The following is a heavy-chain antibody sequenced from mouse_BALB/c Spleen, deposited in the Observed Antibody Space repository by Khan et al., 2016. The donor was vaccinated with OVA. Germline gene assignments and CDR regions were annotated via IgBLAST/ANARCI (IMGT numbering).Heavy chain of an antibody. D-gene: IGHD2-1*01. Sequence: EVELVESGGVLVEPGGSLKLSCAASGFTFSSFVMSWVRQTPEKRLEWVATISSAATYTYYPDSVKGRFTISRDNAKNTPYLQMNSLRTDDTAIYYCANGNYVWFAYWGQGTLVTVST. CDR2: ISSAATYT. J-gene: IGHJ3*01. V-gene: IGHV5-9-1*01. CDR1: GFTFSSFV. CDR3: ANGNYVWFAY.